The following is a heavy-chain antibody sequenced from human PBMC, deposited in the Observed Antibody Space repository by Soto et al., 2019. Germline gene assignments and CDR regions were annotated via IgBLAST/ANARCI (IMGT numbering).Heavy chain of an antibody. Sequence: EVQLVESGGGLVQPGGSLRLSCSASGFTFSSYAMHWVRQAPGKRLEYVSVISSNGGSTYYADSVKGRFTISRDNSKNTLYLQMSSLRAEDTAVYYCVKILQYSYGLPHRGQGTLVTVSS. D-gene: IGHD5-18*01. CDR2: ISSNGGST. J-gene: IGHJ4*02. CDR3: VKILQYSYGLPH. CDR1: GFTFSSYA. V-gene: IGHV3-64D*06.